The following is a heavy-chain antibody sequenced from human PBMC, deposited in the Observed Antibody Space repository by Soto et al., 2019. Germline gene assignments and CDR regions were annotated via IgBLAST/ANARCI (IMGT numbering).Heavy chain of an antibody. Sequence: LRLSCAASGFTFSSYAMSWVRQAPGKGLEWVSAISGSGGSTYYADSVKGRFTISRDNSKNTLYLQMNSLRAEDTAVYYCGYMVRGVIGHDYWGQGTLVTVSS. J-gene: IGHJ4*02. CDR3: GYMVRGVIGHDY. CDR1: GFTFSSYA. V-gene: IGHV3-23*01. D-gene: IGHD3-10*01. CDR2: ISGSGGST.